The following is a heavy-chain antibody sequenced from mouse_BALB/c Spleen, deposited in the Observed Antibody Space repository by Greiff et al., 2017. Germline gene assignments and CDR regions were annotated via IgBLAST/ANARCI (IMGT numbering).Heavy chain of an antibody. CDR1: GYTFTSYT. CDR2: INPSSGYT. J-gene: IGHJ1*01. Sequence: VKVVESGAELARPGASVKMSCKASGYTFTSYTMHWVKQRPGQGLEWIGYINPSSGYTNYNQKFKDKATLTADKSSSTAYMQLSSLTSEDSAVYYCARKGNWYFDVWGAGTTVTVSS. CDR3: ARKGNWYFDV. V-gene: IGHV1-4*01.